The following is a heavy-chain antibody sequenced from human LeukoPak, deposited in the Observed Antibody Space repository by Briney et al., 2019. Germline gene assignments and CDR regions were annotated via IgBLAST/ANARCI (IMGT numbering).Heavy chain of an antibody. CDR3: ARSDDYGDYWFDP. Sequence: SETLSLTCTVSGGSIGSGSYYWTWIRQPPGKGLEWIGYIYYSGSTNYNPSLKSRVTISVDTSKNQFSLKLSSVTAADTAVYYCARSDDYGDYWFDPWGQGTLVTVSS. CDR1: GGSIGSGSYY. D-gene: IGHD4-17*01. J-gene: IGHJ5*02. V-gene: IGHV4-61*01. CDR2: IYYSGST.